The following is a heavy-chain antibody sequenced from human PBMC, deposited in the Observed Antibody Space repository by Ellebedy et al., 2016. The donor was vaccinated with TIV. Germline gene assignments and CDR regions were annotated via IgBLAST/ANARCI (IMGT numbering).Heavy chain of an antibody. CDR1: GYTFSSYF. D-gene: IGHD3-3*01. J-gene: IGHJ6*03. Sequence: ASVKVSCXASGYTFSSYFMHWVRQAPGQGLEWMGIINPSGGSTSYAQKFQGRVTLTRDTSTSTVYMELSSLRSEDTAVYYCATRDYDLWSGVSYYYYMDVWGKGTTVTVSS. V-gene: IGHV1-46*01. CDR2: INPSGGST. CDR3: ATRDYDLWSGVSYYYYMDV.